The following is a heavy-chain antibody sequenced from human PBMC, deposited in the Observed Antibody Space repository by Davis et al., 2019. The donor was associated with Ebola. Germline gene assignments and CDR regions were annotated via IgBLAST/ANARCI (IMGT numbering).Heavy chain of an antibody. Sequence: SETLSLTFTVPGGSISSYYWSWIRQPPGKGLEWIGYIYYSGSTNYNPSLKSPVTISVDTSKNQFSLKLSSVTAADTAVYYCAGSSWYKPGGYWGQGTLVTVSS. CDR3: AGSSWYKPGGY. J-gene: IGHJ4*02. CDR1: GGSISSYY. V-gene: IGHV4-59*01. CDR2: IYYSGST. D-gene: IGHD6-13*01.